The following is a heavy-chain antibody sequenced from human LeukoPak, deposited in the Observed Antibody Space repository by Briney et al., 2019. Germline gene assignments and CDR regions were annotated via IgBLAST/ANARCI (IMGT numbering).Heavy chain of an antibody. D-gene: IGHD3-22*01. CDR2: IYSGGST. V-gene: IGHV3-53*01. CDR3: AKDFTMIDNY. J-gene: IGHJ4*02. Sequence: TGGSLRLSCAASGFTVSSNYMSWVRQAPGKGLEWVSVIYSGGSTYYAGSVKGRFTISRDNSKNTLYLQMNSLRAEDTAVYYCAKDFTMIDNYWGQGTLVTVSS. CDR1: GFTVSSNY.